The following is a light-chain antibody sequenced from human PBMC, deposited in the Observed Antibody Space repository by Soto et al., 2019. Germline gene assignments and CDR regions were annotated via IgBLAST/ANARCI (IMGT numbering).Light chain of an antibody. J-gene: IGLJ1*01. V-gene: IGLV2-14*01. CDR1: SSDLGGYNF. CDR3: CSYTSSSPYF. Sequence: QSLLTQAAYVSGSPGQSITISCTGTSSDLGGYNFVSWYQHHPGKAPKLMIYQVSNRPSGVSNRFSGSKSGNTAYLTISGLQADDEADYYCCSYTSSSPYFFGTGTKVTVL. CDR2: QVS.